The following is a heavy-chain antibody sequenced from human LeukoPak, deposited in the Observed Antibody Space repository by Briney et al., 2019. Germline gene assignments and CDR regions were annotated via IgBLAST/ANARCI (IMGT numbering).Heavy chain of an antibody. CDR2: INPNSGGT. Sequence: ASVKVSCKASGYTFTGYYMHWVRQAPGQGLEWMGWINPNSGGTNYAQKFQGRVTMTRDTSISTAYMELSRLRSDDTAVYYCAGSYCGGDYYSYPQLVYFQYWGQGTLVTVSS. CDR3: AGSYCGGDYYSYPQLVYFQY. D-gene: IGHD2-21*02. V-gene: IGHV1-2*02. J-gene: IGHJ1*01. CDR1: GYTFTGYY.